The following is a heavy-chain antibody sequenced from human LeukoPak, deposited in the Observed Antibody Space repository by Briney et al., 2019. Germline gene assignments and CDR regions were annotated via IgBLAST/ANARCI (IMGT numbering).Heavy chain of an antibody. D-gene: IGHD2-15*01. CDR2: ISPYNGKT. Sequence: ASVTVSCKASGYIFSNFFSSYGITWVRQAPGQGLEWMGWISPYNGKTKFAQKFQGIVTMTTETSTSTAYMELSSLRSEDTAVYYCARDVGYCSGGSCYSPWGQGTLVTVSS. CDR3: ARDVGYCSGGSCYSP. J-gene: IGHJ5*02. CDR1: GYIFSNFFSSYG. V-gene: IGHV1-18*01.